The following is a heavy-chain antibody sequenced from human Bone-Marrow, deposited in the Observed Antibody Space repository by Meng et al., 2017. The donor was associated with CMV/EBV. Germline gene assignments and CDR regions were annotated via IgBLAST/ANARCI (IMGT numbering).Heavy chain of an antibody. Sequence: GESLKISCAVSGFTFSSYAMSWVRPAPGKGLVWVSALSGSGGSTYYADSVKGRFTISRDNSKNTLYLQMNSLRAEDTAGYYGAKRGGDYWGQGTLVTVSS. D-gene: IGHD1-26*01. J-gene: IGHJ4*02. V-gene: IGHV3-23*01. CDR3: AKRGGDY. CDR1: GFTFSSYA. CDR2: LSGSGGST.